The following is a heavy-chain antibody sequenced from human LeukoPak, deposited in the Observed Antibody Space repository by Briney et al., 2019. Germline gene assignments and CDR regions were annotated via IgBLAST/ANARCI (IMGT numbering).Heavy chain of an antibody. D-gene: IGHD3-16*01. V-gene: IGHV4-4*07. CDR1: GGSISTSY. CDR3: ARGPSGGSGHDY. CDR2: IHTSGTT. Sequence: SETLSLTCTVSGGSISTSYWSWIRQPAGKGLEVIGRIHTSGTTNYNPSLRSRVTMSVDTSKNQFSLNLNSVTAADTAVYYCARGPSGGSGHDYWGQGTLVTVSS. J-gene: IGHJ4*02.